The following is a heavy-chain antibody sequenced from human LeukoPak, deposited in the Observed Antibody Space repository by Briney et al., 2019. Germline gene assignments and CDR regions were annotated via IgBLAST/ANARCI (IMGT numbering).Heavy chain of an antibody. J-gene: IGHJ5*02. CDR2: IWYDGSNK. CDR3: ARVSLSSSWYSPWFDP. CDR1: GFTFSSYG. D-gene: IGHD6-13*01. V-gene: IGHV3-33*01. Sequence: GGSLGLSCAASGFTFSSYGMHWVRQAPGKGLEWVAVIWYDGSNKYYADSVKGRFTISRDNSKNTLYLQMNSLRAEDTAVYYCARVSLSSSWYSPWFDPWGQGTLVTVSS.